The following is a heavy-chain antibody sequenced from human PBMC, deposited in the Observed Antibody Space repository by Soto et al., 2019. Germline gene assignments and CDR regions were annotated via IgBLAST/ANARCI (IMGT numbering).Heavy chain of an antibody. J-gene: IGHJ6*02. CDR1: GGTFSSYT. D-gene: IGHD6-13*01. CDR3: ARDQAAAVDYYYGMDV. Sequence: QVQLVQSGAEVKKPGSSVKVSCKASGGTFSSYTISWVRQAPGQGLEWMGRIIPILGIANYAQKFQGRVTITXXQXTXIAYMELSSLRSEDTAVYYCARDQAAAVDYYYGMDVWGQGTTVTVSS. CDR2: IIPILGIA. V-gene: IGHV1-69*08.